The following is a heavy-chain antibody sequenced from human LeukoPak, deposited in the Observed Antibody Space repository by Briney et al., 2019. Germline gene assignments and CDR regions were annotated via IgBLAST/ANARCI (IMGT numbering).Heavy chain of an antibody. CDR1: GYTLTGYY. CDR2: INPNSGVT. CDR3: AKEAVGCSGGSCYSAPGDY. J-gene: IGHJ4*02. Sequence: ASVKVSCKASGYTLTGYYMHWVRQAPGQGLEWMGWINPNSGVTNYAQKFQGRVTMTRDTSISTAYMALSRLRYDDTAVYYCAKEAVGCSGGSCYSAPGDYWGQGTLVTVSS. V-gene: IGHV1-2*02. D-gene: IGHD2-15*01.